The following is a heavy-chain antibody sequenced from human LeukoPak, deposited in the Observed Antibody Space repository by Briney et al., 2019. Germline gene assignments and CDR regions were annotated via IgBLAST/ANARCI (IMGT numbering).Heavy chain of an antibody. CDR1: GYTFTSYY. D-gene: IGHD2-2*01. J-gene: IGHJ5*02. Sequence: ASVKVSCKASGYTFTSYYMHWVRQAPGQGLEWMGWINPNSGGTNYAQKFQGRVTMTRDTSISTAYMELSRLRSDDTAVYSCARSVPAATWFDPWGQGTLVTVSS. V-gene: IGHV1-2*02. CDR2: INPNSGGT. CDR3: ARSVPAATWFDP.